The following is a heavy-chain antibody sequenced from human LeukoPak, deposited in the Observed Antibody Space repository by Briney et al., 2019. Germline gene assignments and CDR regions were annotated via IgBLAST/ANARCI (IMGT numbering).Heavy chain of an antibody. CDR2: INPSGGST. V-gene: IGHV1-46*01. CDR3: GRDSTTAAGGMDV. Sequence: ASVKVSCKASGYTFTSYYMHWVRQAPGQGLEWMGIINPSGGSTSYAQKFQGRVTMTRDTSTSTVYMELSRLRSEDTAVYYCGRDSTTAAGGMDVWGQGTTVTVSS. D-gene: IGHD6-13*01. J-gene: IGHJ6*02. CDR1: GYTFTSYY.